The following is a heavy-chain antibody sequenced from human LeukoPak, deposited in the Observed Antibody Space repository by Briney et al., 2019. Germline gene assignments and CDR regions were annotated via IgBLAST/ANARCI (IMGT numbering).Heavy chain of an antibody. CDR1: GFTFSRYG. CDR2: ISYDGSNK. Sequence: GGSLRLSCAASGFTFSRYGMHWVRQAPGKGLEWVAVISYDGSNKYYADSVKGRFTISRDNSKNTLYLQMNSLRGEDTAVYFCAKDLMVTPTLIDYWGQGTLVTVSS. D-gene: IGHD2-21*02. J-gene: IGHJ4*02. V-gene: IGHV3-30*18. CDR3: AKDLMVTPTLIDY.